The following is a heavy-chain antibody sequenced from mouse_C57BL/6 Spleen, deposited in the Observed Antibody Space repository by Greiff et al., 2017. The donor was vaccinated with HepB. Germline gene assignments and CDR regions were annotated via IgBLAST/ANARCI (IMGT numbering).Heavy chain of an antibody. CDR3: ARRLPGYYAMDY. J-gene: IGHJ4*01. Sequence: QVQLKESGAELVKPGASVKMSCKASGYTFTTYPIEWMKQNHGKSLEWIGNFHPYNDDTKYNEKFKGKATLTVEKSYSTVYLELSRLTSDDSAVYYCARRLPGYYAMDYWGQGTSVTVSS. V-gene: IGHV1-47*01. CDR1: GYTFTTYP. D-gene: IGHD5-5*01. CDR2: FHPYNDDT.